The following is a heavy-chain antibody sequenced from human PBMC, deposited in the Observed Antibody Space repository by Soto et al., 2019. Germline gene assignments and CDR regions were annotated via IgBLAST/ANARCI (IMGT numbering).Heavy chain of an antibody. CDR1: GFDFSNYA. CDR2: ISRSSNVI. D-gene: IGHD4-17*01. CDR3: SKEPNGDYMGAFAD. Sequence: EVQLLESGGDLVQPGGSLRLSCAASGFDFSNYAVTWVRQAQGKGLEWVSSISRSSNVIYYADSVKGRFIISRDNYMNKLYLQMHRLRAEDMARYACSKEPNGDYMGAFADGGEGTLVPVCS. J-gene: IGHJ4*02. V-gene: IGHV3-23*01.